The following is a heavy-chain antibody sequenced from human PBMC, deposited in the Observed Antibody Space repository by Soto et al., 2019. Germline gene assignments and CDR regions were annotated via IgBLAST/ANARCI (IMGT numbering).Heavy chain of an antibody. D-gene: IGHD1-26*01. CDR2: IYYSGST. CDR1: GGSISSSSYY. V-gene: IGHV4-39*01. Sequence: SETLSLTCTVSGGSISSSSYYLGWIRQPPGKGLEWIGSIYYSGSTYYNPSLKSRVTISVDTSKNQFSLKLSSVTAADTAVYYCARHKADHGSYWNLHYDYGMDVWGQGTTVTVSS. J-gene: IGHJ6*02. CDR3: ARHKADHGSYWNLHYDYGMDV.